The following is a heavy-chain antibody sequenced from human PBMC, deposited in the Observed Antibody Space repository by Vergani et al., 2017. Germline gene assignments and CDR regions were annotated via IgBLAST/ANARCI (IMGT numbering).Heavy chain of an antibody. CDR1: GFTFSSYD. CDR2: IGTAGDT. V-gene: IGHV3-13*01. CDR3: AKIGGYYYYMDV. Sequence: EVQLVESGGGLVKPGGSLRLSCAASGFTFSSYDMHWVRQATGKGLEWVSAIGTAGDTYYPGSVKGRFTISRENAKNSLYLQMNSLRAEDTAVYYCAKIGGYYYYMDVWGKGTTVTVSS. J-gene: IGHJ6*03.